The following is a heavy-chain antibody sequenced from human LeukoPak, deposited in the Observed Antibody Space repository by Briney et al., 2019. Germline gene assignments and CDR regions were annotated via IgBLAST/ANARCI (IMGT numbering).Heavy chain of an antibody. CDR3: AREGTGYCSSTSCYPAGWFDP. Sequence: GGSLRLSCAASGFTFSSYSMNWVRQAPGKGLEWVSYINSSSSTIYYADSVKGRFTISRDNAKNSLYLQMNSLRAEDTAVYYCAREGTGYCSSTSCYPAGWFDPRGQGTLVTVSS. V-gene: IGHV3-48*01. D-gene: IGHD2-2*01. CDR1: GFTFSSYS. CDR2: INSSSSTI. J-gene: IGHJ5*02.